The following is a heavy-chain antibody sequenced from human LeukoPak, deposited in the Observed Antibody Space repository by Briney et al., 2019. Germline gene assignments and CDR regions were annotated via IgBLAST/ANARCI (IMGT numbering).Heavy chain of an antibody. J-gene: IGHJ3*02. D-gene: IGHD1-26*01. CDR1: GGSISSSSYY. V-gene: IGHV4-39*07. Sequence: SETLSLTCTVSGGSISSSSYYWGWIRQPPGKGLEWIGSIYYSGSTYYNPSLKSRVTISVDTSKNQFSLKLSSVTAADTAVYYCARDLSVGATTPYLYAFDIWGQGTMVTVSS. CDR3: ARDLSVGATTPYLYAFDI. CDR2: IYYSGST.